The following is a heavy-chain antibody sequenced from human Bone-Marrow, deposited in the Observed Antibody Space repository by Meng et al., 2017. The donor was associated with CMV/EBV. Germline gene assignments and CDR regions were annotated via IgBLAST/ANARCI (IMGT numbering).Heavy chain of an antibody. V-gene: IGHV1-69*04. CDR3: AREDSSGYSYYFDY. CDR2: ITPILGIA. D-gene: IGHD3-22*01. CDR1: GGTFSSCT. Sequence: QAQLVRSGAEEKTPGASVKFSCKASGGTFSSCTISLVRQAPGQGLEWMGRITPILGIANYAQKFQGRVTITADKSTSTAYMELSSLRSEDTAVYYCAREDSSGYSYYFDYWGQGTLVTVSS. J-gene: IGHJ4*02.